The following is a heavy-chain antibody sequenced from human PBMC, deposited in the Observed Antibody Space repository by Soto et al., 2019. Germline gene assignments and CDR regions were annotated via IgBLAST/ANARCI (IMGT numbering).Heavy chain of an antibody. D-gene: IGHD1-1*01. Sequence: LSLTCTVSGGSIISGGYYWSWIRQHPGKGLEWIGYILDSGTTYYNPSLKSRATISGDTSKNQFSLKLTSVTAADTAVYYCAREVPTPCYFDYWGQGTLVTVSS. V-gene: IGHV4-31*03. J-gene: IGHJ4*02. CDR2: ILDSGTT. CDR3: AREVPTPCYFDY. CDR1: GGSIISGGYY.